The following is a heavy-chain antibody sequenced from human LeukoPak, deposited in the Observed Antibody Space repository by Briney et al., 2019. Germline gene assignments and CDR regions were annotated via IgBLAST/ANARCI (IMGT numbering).Heavy chain of an antibody. V-gene: IGHV3-30*02. CDR3: AKDGAAYCGGDCYSYYYYYMDV. Sequence: GGSLRLSCAASGFTFSSYGMHWVRQAPGKGLEWVAVIWYGGSKKYYADSVKGRFTISRDNSKNTLYLEMNSLRGEDTAVYYCAKDGAAYCGGDCYSYYYYYMDVWGKGTTVTVSS. J-gene: IGHJ6*03. CDR1: GFTFSSYG. CDR2: IWYGGSKK. D-gene: IGHD2-21*01.